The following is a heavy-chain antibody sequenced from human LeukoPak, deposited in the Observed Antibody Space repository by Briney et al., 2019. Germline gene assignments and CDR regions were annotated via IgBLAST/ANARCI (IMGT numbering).Heavy chain of an antibody. Sequence: PSETLSLTCTVSGGSISSSSYYWGWIRQPPGKGLEWIGSIYYSGSTYYNPSLKSRVTISVDTSKNQFSLKLSSVTAADTAVYYCARVSSSGWEIDYWGQGTLVTVSS. D-gene: IGHD6-19*01. J-gene: IGHJ4*02. CDR2: IYYSGST. CDR1: GGSISSSSYY. V-gene: IGHV4-39*07. CDR3: ARVSSSGWEIDY.